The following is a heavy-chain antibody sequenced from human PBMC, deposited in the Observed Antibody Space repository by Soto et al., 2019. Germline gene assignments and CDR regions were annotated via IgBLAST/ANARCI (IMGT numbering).Heavy chain of an antibody. V-gene: IGHV1-45*02. D-gene: IGHD1-26*01. CDR2: IAPFSGDV. CDR1: GNTFSYRY. J-gene: IGHJ4*02. CDR3: ASGGAGSGPFTWELPDH. Sequence: QMQLVQSGAEVTKTGSSVTVSCQALGNTFSYRYLHRVRQAPGQALEWMGWIAPFSGDVHYAQKFQERVTLTRDRSINTAYMRMSSLRSEDTAIYFCASGGAGSGPFTWELPDHWGQGTLVTVSS.